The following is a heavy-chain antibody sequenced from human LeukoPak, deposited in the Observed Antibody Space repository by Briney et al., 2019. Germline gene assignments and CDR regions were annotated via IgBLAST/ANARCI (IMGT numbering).Heavy chain of an antibody. D-gene: IGHD1-26*01. V-gene: IGHV4-61*08. J-gene: IGHJ4*02. Sequence: SETLSLTCTVSGGSINSGGYFWNWIRQPPGKGLEWIGYIYYSGSTNYNPSLKSRVTISVDTSKNQFSLKLSSVTAADTAVYYCARGGRELLPFDYWGQGTLVTVSS. CDR2: IYYSGST. CDR3: ARGGRELLPFDY. CDR1: GGSINSGGYF.